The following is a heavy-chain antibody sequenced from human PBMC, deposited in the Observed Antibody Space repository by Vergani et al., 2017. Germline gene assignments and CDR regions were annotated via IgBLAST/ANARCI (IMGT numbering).Heavy chain of an antibody. J-gene: IGHJ2*01. CDR2: ISGSGGST. D-gene: IGHD4-17*01. CDR3: ARCDYGDYPPDWYFDL. V-gene: IGHV3-23*04. Sequence: EVQLVESGGGVVQPGRSLRLSCAASGFTFSSYAMSWVRQAPGKGLEWVSAISGSGGSTYYADSVKGRFTISRDHSKNTLYLQMNSLRAEDTAVYYCARCDYGDYPPDWYFDLWGRGTLVTVSS. CDR1: GFTFSSYA.